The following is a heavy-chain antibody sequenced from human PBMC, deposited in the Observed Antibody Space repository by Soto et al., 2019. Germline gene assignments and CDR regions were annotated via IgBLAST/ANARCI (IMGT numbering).Heavy chain of an antibody. D-gene: IGHD6-13*01. Sequence: GESLKISCKASGYTFTSYWIVWVRQMPGKGLEWMGSIDPSDSYSTFSPSFEGHVTLSADRSISTAYLQWSSLKASDTAFYYCARLVQAPPFYINTWYKSFDPWGPGTLVTVSS. J-gene: IGHJ5*02. CDR2: IDPSDSYS. CDR1: GYTFTSYW. V-gene: IGHV5-10-1*01. CDR3: ARLVQAPPFYINTWYKSFDP.